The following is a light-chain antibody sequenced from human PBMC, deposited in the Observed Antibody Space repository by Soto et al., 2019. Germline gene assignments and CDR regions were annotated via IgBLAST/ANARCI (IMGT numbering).Light chain of an antibody. CDR2: DAS. Sequence: DIQMTQSPYTLSASVGDRVTITCRASQSISSWLAWYQQKPGKAPKLLIYDASSLESGVPSRFSGSGSGTEFTLTISSLQPDDFATYYCQQYNSYPPLFGQGTKLEIK. V-gene: IGKV1-5*01. CDR1: QSISSW. J-gene: IGKJ2*01. CDR3: QQYNSYPPL.